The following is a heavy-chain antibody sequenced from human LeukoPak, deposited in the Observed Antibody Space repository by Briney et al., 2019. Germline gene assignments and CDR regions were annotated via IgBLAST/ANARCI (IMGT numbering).Heavy chain of an antibody. V-gene: IGHV1-18*01. D-gene: IGHD1-26*01. J-gene: IGHJ4*02. CDR1: GYTFTSYG. Sequence: ASVKVSCKASGYTFTSYGISWVRQAPGQGLEWMGWISAYNGNTNYAQKLQGRVTMTTDTSTSTAYMELRSLRSDDTAVYYCARVDGGSYSELGAPFDYWGQGTLVTVSS. CDR3: ARVDGGSYSELGAPFDY. CDR2: ISAYNGNT.